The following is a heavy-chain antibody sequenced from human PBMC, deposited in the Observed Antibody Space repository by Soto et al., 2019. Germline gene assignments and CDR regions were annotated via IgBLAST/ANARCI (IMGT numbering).Heavy chain of an antibody. V-gene: IGHV3-64*01. J-gene: IGHJ6*03. CDR1: GFTFSSYA. D-gene: IGHD2-15*01. Sequence: EVQLVESGGGLVQPGGSLRLSCAASGFTFSSYAMHWVRQAPGKGLEYVSAISSNGGSTYYANSVKGRFTISRDNSKNTLYLQMGSLRAEDMAVYYCATLRDCSGGSCSYYYYYYMDVWGKGTTVTVSS. CDR3: ATLRDCSGGSCSYYYYYYMDV. CDR2: ISSNGGST.